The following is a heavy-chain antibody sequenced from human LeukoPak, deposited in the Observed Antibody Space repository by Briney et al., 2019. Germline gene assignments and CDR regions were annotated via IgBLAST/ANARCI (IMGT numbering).Heavy chain of an antibody. CDR3: ARTPEGTSSSWYLFQDY. V-gene: IGHV3-21*01. D-gene: IGHD6-13*01. J-gene: IGHJ4*02. Sequence: PGGSLRLSCAASGFTFSSYSMHWVRQAPGKGLEWVSSISSSSSYIYYADSVKGRFTISRDNAKNSLYLQMNSLRAEDTAVYYCARTPEGTSSSWYLFQDYWGQGTLVTVSS. CDR2: ISSSSSYI. CDR1: GFTFSSYS.